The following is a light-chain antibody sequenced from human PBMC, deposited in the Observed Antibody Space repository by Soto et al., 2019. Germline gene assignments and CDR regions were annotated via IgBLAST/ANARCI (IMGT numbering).Light chain of an antibody. J-gene: IGKJ2*01. Sequence: DIQLTQSPSARSASVGDRVTITCRASQGISNYLAWYQQKPGKAPKLLIYAASTLQSGVPSRFSGSGSGTDFTLTIASLQPEDVATYFCQKSNSAPVPFGQGTKLEI. CDR2: AAS. V-gene: IGKV1-27*01. CDR1: QGISNY. CDR3: QKSNSAPVP.